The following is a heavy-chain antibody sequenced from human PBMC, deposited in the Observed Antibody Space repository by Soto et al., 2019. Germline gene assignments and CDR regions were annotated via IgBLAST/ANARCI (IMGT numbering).Heavy chain of an antibody. CDR3: ARRKERSGPYYLDL. J-gene: IGHJ4*02. CDR2: MNPNNGNA. Sequence: GASVKVSCKASGFTFITYDFSWVRQAAGQGLEWMGWMNPNNGNAGFAQKFRGRINMIRNTSISTAYLELSSLRSDDSAVYFCARRKERSGPYYLDLWGQGTQVTVSS. D-gene: IGHD6-25*01. CDR1: GFTFITYD. V-gene: IGHV1-8*01.